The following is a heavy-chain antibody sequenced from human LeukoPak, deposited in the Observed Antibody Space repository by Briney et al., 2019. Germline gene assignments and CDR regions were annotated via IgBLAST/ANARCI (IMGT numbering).Heavy chain of an antibody. V-gene: IGHV3-30-3*01. CDR2: ISYDGNNQ. CDR1: GFAFSSLA. Sequence: GGSLRLSCAVSGFAFSSLAMHWVRQAPGKGLEWVAFISYDGNNQYYADSVKGRFTISRDNSKSTLYLQMNNLRAEDTAICYCARVGSRYCRGANCYDGFWGQGTLVSVSS. J-gene: IGHJ4*02. CDR3: ARVGSRYCRGANCYDGF. D-gene: IGHD2-15*01.